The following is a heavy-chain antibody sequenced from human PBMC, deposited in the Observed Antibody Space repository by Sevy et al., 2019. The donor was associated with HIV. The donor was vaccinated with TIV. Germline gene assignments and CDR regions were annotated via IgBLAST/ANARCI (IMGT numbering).Heavy chain of an antibody. D-gene: IGHD3-10*01. Sequence: SETLSLTCAVYGGSFSGYSWSWIRQPPGKGLEWIGEINHSGSTNYNPSLKSRVTISVDTSKNQFSLKLSSVTAADTAVYYCARVSYGSGNYWGQGTLVTVSS. CDR3: ARVSYGSGNY. V-gene: IGHV4-34*01. CDR2: INHSGST. J-gene: IGHJ4*02. CDR1: GGSFSGYS.